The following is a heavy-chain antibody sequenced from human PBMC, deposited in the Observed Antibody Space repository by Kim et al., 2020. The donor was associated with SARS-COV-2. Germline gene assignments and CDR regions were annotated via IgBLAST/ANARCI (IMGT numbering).Heavy chain of an antibody. CDR3: ARQVGAYYGMDV. V-gene: IGHV4-61*07. D-gene: IGHD1-26*01. J-gene: IGHJ6*02. Sequence: NYNPSLKSRVTISVDTSKNQFSLKLSSVTAADTAVYYCARQVGAYYGMDVWGQGTTVTVSS.